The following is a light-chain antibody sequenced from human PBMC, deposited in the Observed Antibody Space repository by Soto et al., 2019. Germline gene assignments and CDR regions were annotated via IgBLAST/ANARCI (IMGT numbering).Light chain of an antibody. V-gene: IGKV3D-15*01. Sequence: EIVMTQSPGTLSVSPGERATLSCRASQSVSINLAWYQQKPGQAPRLLIYDASNRATGIPARFSGSGSGTEFTLTISSLQSEDFAVYYCQQYNNWPPWTFGQGTKVDIK. CDR3: QQYNNWPPWT. CDR2: DAS. CDR1: QSVSIN. J-gene: IGKJ1*01.